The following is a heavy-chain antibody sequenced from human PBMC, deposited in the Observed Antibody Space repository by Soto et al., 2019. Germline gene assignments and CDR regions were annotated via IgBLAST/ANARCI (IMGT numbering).Heavy chain of an antibody. CDR3: ARVGGLGGATRAFDI. Sequence: GGSLRLSCAASGFTFSSYGMHWVRQAPGKGLEWVAVIWYGGSNKYYADSVKGRFTISRDNSKNTLYLQMNSLRAEDTAVYYCARVGGLGGATRAFDIWGQGTMVTVSS. J-gene: IGHJ3*02. V-gene: IGHV3-33*01. D-gene: IGHD1-26*01. CDR2: IWYGGSNK. CDR1: GFTFSSYG.